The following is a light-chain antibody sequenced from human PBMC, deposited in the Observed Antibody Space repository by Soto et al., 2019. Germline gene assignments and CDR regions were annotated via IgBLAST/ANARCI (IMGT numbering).Light chain of an antibody. Sequence: QPARTQPASVKGAHVHSISISCTRTSSDVGSYNLVSWYQQHPGKAPKLMIYEGSKRPSGVSNRFSGSKSGNTASLTISGLQAEDXADYYCCSYAGSSTFPYVFGTGTKVTV. CDR2: EGS. CDR3: CSYAGSSTFPYV. J-gene: IGLJ1*01. CDR1: SSDVGSYNL. V-gene: IGLV2-23*03.